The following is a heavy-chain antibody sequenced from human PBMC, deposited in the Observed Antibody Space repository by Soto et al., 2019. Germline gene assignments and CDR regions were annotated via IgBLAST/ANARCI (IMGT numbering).Heavy chain of an antibody. CDR1: GFTFNTYG. D-gene: IGHD3-10*01. Sequence: QVQLVQAGGGVVQSGRSLRLSCISSGFTFNTYGMFWARQAPGTGLEWVAGIWYDGSYRYYVDSVKGRFTVSRDNSKNTEYLERNNLRAEDTAVYDCARISGSGHLGWFDPWGQGTLVTVSS. V-gene: IGHV3-33*01. CDR2: IWYDGSYR. J-gene: IGHJ5*02. CDR3: ARISGSGHLGWFDP.